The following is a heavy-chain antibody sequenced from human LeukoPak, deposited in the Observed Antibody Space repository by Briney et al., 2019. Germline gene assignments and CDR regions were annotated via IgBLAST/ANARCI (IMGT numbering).Heavy chain of an antibody. Sequence: PGGSLRLSCAASGFTFSSYAMSWVRQAPGKGLEWVSAISGSGGSTYYADSVKGRFTISRDNSKNTLYLQMNSLRAEDAAVYYCAKVGTAMVSSNFDYWGQGTLVTVSS. CDR1: GFTFSSYA. J-gene: IGHJ4*02. CDR3: AKVGTAMVSSNFDY. CDR2: ISGSGGST. V-gene: IGHV3-23*01. D-gene: IGHD5-18*01.